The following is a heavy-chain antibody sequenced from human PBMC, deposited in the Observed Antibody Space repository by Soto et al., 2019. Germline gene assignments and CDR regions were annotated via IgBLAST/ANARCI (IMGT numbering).Heavy chain of an antibody. Sequence: SVKVSCKASGCTFSSYAISWVRQAPGQGLEWMGGIIPIFGTANYAQKFQGRVTITADESTSTAYMELSSLRSEDTAVYYCARGVVVVPAAPTRFDPWGQGTLVTVSS. CDR3: ARGVVVVPAAPTRFDP. J-gene: IGHJ5*02. CDR2: IIPIFGTA. D-gene: IGHD2-2*01. CDR1: GCTFSSYA. V-gene: IGHV1-69*13.